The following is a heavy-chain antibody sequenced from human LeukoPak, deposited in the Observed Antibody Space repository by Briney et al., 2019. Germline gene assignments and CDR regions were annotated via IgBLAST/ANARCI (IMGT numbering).Heavy chain of an antibody. V-gene: IGHV4-34*01. CDR1: GGSFSGYY. J-gene: IGHJ5*02. D-gene: IGHD6-19*01. CDR3: ARFTLKWLVRNWFDP. CDR2: INRSGST. Sequence: SETLSLTCAVYGGSFSGYYWSWIRQPPGKGLEWIGEINRSGSTNYNPSLKSRVTISVDTSKNQFSLKLSSVTAADTAVYYCARFTLKWLVRNWFDPWGQGTLVTVSS.